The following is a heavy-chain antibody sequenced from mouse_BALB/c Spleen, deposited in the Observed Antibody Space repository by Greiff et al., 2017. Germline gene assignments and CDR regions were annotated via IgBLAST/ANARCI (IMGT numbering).Heavy chain of an antibody. CDR1: GYSITSDYA. V-gene: IGHV3-2*02. CDR3: ARFLFITTVVASGDY. J-gene: IGHJ4*01. CDR2: ISYSGST. Sequence: ESGPGLVKPSQSLSLTCTVTGYSITSDYAWNWIRQFPGNKLEWMGYISYSGSTSYNPSLKSRISITRDTSKNQFFLQLNSVTTEDTATYYCARFLFITTVVASGDYWGQGTSVTVSS. D-gene: IGHD1-1*01.